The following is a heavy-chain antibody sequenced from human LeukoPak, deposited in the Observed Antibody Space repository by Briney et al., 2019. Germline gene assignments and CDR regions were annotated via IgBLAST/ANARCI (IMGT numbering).Heavy chain of an antibody. CDR1: GGTFSSYA. J-gene: IGHJ3*02. V-gene: IGHV1-69*06. D-gene: IGHD2-21*02. Sequence: SVKVSCKASGGTFSSYAISWVRQAPGQGLEWMGGIIPIFGTANYAQKFQGRVTITADKSTSTAYMELSSLRSEDTAVYYCARYMTAVVVSAIQREDDAFDIWGQGTMVTVSS. CDR3: ARYMTAVVVSAIQREDDAFDI. CDR2: IIPIFGTA.